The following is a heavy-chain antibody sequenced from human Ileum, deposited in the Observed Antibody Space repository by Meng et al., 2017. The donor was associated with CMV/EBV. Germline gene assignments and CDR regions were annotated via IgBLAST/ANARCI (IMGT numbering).Heavy chain of an antibody. V-gene: IGHV4-59*01. J-gene: IGHJ4*02. CDR2: MYYDGKS. CDR3: AGVGAYWREDF. D-gene: IGHD1-1*01. Sequence: LTSSVFGAPMNTAYWGWIRPPPGKGLEWIGYMYYDGKSNYNPSLRSRLTISLDTSKSQFSLKLISVTVADTAVYYCAGVGAYWREDFWGQGTLVTVSS. CDR1: GAPMNTAY.